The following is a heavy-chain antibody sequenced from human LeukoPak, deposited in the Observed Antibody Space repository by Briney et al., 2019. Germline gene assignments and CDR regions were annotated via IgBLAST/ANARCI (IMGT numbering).Heavy chain of an antibody. CDR3: ARLAMVRGVSYYYMDV. D-gene: IGHD3-10*01. Sequence: GGSLRLSCAASGFTFSDYYMSWIRQAPGKGLEWVSYISSSGSTIYYADSVKGRFTISRDNAKNSLYLQMNSLRAEDTAVYYCARLAMVRGVSYYYMDVWGKGTTVTISS. CDR1: GFTFSDYY. J-gene: IGHJ6*03. V-gene: IGHV3-11*01. CDR2: ISSSGSTI.